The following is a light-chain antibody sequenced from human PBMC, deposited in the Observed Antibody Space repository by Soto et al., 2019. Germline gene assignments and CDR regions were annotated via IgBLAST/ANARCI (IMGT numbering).Light chain of an antibody. V-gene: IGKV3D-15*01. CDR3: QQYNKWPPWT. Sequence: EIVMTQSPATLSVSPGERATLSCRASQSVSSNLAWYQQKPGQAPRLLIYGASSRATGIPDRFSGSGSGTDFTLTITRLEPEDFAVYYCQQYNKWPPWTFGQGTKVDIK. J-gene: IGKJ1*01. CDR2: GAS. CDR1: QSVSSN.